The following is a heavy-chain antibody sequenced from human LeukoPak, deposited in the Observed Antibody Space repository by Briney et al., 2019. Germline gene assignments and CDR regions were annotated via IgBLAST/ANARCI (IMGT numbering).Heavy chain of an antibody. Sequence: GGSLRLSCAASRFTFSSYSMNWVRQAPGKGLEWVSSISSSGSYIYYADSVKGRFTISRDNAKNSLYLQMNSLRAEDTAVYYCARDSRDAFDIWGQGTMVTVSS. CDR1: RFTFSSYS. J-gene: IGHJ3*02. CDR2: ISSSGSYI. CDR3: ARDSRDAFDI. V-gene: IGHV3-21*01.